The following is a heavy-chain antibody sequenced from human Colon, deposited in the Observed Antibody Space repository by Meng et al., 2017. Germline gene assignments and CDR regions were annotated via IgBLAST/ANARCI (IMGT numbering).Heavy chain of an antibody. J-gene: IGHJ4*02. D-gene: IGHD1-14*01. CDR3: ARGAITRTATALGW. V-gene: IGHV1-3*01. CDR1: GYTFSRYA. CDR2: SYPGNGNV. Sequence: QFQLVQAGAEVARPGASVKVSCKASGYTFSRYAIHWVRQAPGQRFEWLGWSYPGNGNVRYSQKFQDRVTITRDTSASTAYMELSSLRSEDTAVYYCARGAITRTATALGWWGQGTLVTVSS.